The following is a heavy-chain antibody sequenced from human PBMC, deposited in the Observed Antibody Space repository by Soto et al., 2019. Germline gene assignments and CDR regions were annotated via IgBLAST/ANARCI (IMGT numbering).Heavy chain of an antibody. CDR1: GYTFASYA. CDR2: ISAYNGNT. J-gene: IGHJ4*02. CDR3: ARDPPPPDY. V-gene: IGHV1-18*01. Sequence: QVQLVQSGAEVKKPGASVKVSCKASGYTFASYAISWMRQAPGQGLEWMGWISAYNGNTNYAQKLQGRVTMTTDTSTSTASMELRRLRSDDPAVYYCARDPPPPDYWGQGTLVTVSS.